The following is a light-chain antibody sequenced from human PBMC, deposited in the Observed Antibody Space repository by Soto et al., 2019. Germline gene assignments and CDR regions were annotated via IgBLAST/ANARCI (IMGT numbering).Light chain of an antibody. CDR1: LNIGYS. J-gene: IGKJ1*01. CDR2: GAS. V-gene: IGKV1-39*01. CDR3: LQTYYLPWA. Sequence: DIHRTQPPSSLSASVGDRVTITCRASLNIGYSLSWLQKKGGKPRTHFIDGASALQSGVPVRFSGSASGTDFTLTIRNVHREDFANYYYLQTYYLPWAFGQGTKVDIK.